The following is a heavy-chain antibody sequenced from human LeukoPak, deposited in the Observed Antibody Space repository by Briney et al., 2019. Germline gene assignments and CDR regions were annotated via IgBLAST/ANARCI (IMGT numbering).Heavy chain of an antibody. V-gene: IGHV3-7*03. CDR1: GFTFSSYW. Sequence: GGSLRLSCAASGFTFSSYWMSWVRQAPGKGLEWVANIKQDGSEKYYADSVKGRFTISRDNSKGTLYLQMSSLRAEDTAIYYCAKRESYSNSPIDYWGQGTLVTVSS. J-gene: IGHJ4*02. D-gene: IGHD6-13*01. CDR2: IKQDGSEK. CDR3: AKRESYSNSPIDY.